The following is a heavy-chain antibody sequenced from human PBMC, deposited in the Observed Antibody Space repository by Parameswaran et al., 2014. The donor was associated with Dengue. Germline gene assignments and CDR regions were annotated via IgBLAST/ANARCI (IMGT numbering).Heavy chain of an antibody. CDR3: ARGTSLGY. J-gene: IGHJ4*02. CDR2: INSDGSST. V-gene: IGHV3-74*01. D-gene: IGHD2-2*01. Sequence: WIRQPPGKGLVWVSRINSDGSSTSYADSVKGRFTISRDNAKNTLYLQMNSLRAEDTAVYYCARGTSLGYWGQGTLVTVSS.